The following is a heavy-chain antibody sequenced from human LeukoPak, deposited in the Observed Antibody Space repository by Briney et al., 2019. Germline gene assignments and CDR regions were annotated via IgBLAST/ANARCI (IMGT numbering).Heavy chain of an antibody. CDR2: IIPIFGTA. J-gene: IGHJ5*02. CDR3: AVVAATHRWFDP. CDR1: GGTFSSYA. Sequence: ASVKVSCKASGGTFSSYAISWVRQAPGQGLERMGGIIPIFGTANYAQKFQGRVTITADESTSTAYMELSSLRSEDTAVYYCAVVAATHRWFDPWGQGTLVTVSS. D-gene: IGHD2-15*01. V-gene: IGHV1-69*13.